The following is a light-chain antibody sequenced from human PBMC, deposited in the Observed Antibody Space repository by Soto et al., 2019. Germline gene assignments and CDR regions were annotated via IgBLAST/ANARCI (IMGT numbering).Light chain of an antibody. CDR1: QSISTY. J-gene: IGKJ1*01. V-gene: IGKV1-39*01. CDR3: QHSYIPPPT. CDR2: AAS. Sequence: DIQMTQTPSSLSASVEDRVIISCRASQSISTYLNWYQQTPGKAPKLLIYAASSLQSGVPSRFSGSGSGTDFTLTISSLHPEDSATYYCQHSYIPPPTFGQGTKVDNK.